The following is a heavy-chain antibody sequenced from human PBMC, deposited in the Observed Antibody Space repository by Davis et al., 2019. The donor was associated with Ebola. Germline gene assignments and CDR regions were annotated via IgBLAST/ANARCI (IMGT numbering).Heavy chain of an antibody. V-gene: IGHV3-23*01. Sequence: PGGSLRLSCAASGFPFSGYAMTWVRQAPGKGLEWVSGISSSGGSTYYGDSVEGRFTISRDNSKNTLYLQMNNLRAEDTAVYYCAKVQYSSSSGRIYYYYMDVWGKGATATVSS. CDR3: AKVQYSSSSGRIYYYYMDV. D-gene: IGHD6-6*01. CDR2: ISSSGGST. J-gene: IGHJ6*03. CDR1: GFPFSGYA.